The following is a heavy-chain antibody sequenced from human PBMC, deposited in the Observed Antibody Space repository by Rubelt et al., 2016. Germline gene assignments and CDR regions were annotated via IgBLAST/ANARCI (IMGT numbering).Heavy chain of an antibody. CDR2: ISYDGSNK. CDR3: ARGSSGSYYHPFDY. D-gene: IGHD1-26*01. Sequence: VQLVESGGGLVKPGGSLRLSCAASGFPFSSYGMHWVRQAPGKGLEWVAVISYDGSNKYYADSVKVRFSISRDNSKNTLYLQMNSLRDEDTAVYYWARGSSGSYYHPFDYWGQGTLVTVSS. V-gene: IGHV3-30*03. CDR1: GFPFSSYG. J-gene: IGHJ4*02.